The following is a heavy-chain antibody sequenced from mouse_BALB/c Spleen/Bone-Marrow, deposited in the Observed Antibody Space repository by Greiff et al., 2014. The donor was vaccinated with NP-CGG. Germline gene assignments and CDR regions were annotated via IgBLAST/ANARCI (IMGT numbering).Heavy chain of an antibody. CDR1: GFNIKDTY. V-gene: IGHV14-3*02. J-gene: IGHJ4*01. D-gene: IGHD1-2*01. CDR3: ARSHYYGSYAMDY. Sequence: DVKLQESGAELVKPGASVKLSCTASGFNIKDTYMHWVKQRPEQGLEWIGRIDPANGNTKYDPKFQGKATITADTSSNTAYLQLSSLTSEDTAVYYCARSHYYGSYAMDYWGQGTSVTVSS. CDR2: IDPANGNT.